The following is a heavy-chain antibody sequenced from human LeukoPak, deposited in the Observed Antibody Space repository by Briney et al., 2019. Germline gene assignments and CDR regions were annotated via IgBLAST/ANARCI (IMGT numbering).Heavy chain of an antibody. CDR3: ASSSWGYYYMDV. D-gene: IGHD6-13*01. Sequence: ASVKVSCKASGYTFTGYYMHWVRQAPGQGLEWMGWINPNSGGTNYAQKFQGRVTMTRDTSISTAYMELRSLRSDDTAVYYCASSSWGYYYMDVWGKGTTVTISS. CDR1: GYTFTGYY. CDR2: INPNSGGT. V-gene: IGHV1-2*02. J-gene: IGHJ6*03.